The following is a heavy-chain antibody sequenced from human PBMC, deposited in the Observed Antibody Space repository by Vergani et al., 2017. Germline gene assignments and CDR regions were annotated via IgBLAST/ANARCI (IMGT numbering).Heavy chain of an antibody. D-gene: IGHD2-15*01. CDR1: GFTFSSYS. V-gene: IGHV3-21*01. Sequence: EVQLVESGGGLVKPGGSLRLSCAASGFTFSSYSMNWVRQAPGKGLEWVSSISSSSSYIYYADSVKGRFTISRDNAKNSLYLQMNSLRAEDTAVYYCARFHGSGGSCYSPYYYYYGMDVWGQGTTVTVSS. CDR3: ARFHGSGGSCYSPYYYYYGMDV. J-gene: IGHJ6*02. CDR2: ISSSSSYI.